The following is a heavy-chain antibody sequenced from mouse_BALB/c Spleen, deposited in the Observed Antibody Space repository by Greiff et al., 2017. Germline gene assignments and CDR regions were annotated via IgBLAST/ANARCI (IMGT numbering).Heavy chain of an antibody. Sequence: EVQLVESGGGLVQPGGSRKLSCAASGFTFSSFGMHWVRQAPEKGLEWVAYISSGSSTIYYADTVKGRFTISRDNPKNTLFLQMTSLRSEDTAMYYCARSEGNYGYFDVWGAGTTVTVSS. J-gene: IGHJ1*01. CDR1: GFTFSSFG. D-gene: IGHD2-1*01. V-gene: IGHV5-17*02. CDR2: ISSGSSTI. CDR3: ARSEGNYGYFDV.